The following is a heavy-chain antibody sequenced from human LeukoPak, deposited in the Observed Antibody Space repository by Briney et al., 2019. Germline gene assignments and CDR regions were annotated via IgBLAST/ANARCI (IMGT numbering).Heavy chain of an antibody. CDR1: GYTFTGYY. D-gene: IGHD4-23*01. V-gene: IGHV1-2*02. J-gene: IGHJ4*02. CDR3: ARDYGGNSALDY. CDR2: INPNSGGT. Sequence: GASVKVSCKASGYTFTGYYMHWARQAPGQGLEWMGWINPNSGGTNYAQKFQGRVTMTRDTSISTAYMELSRLRSDDTAVYYCARDYGGNSALDYWGQGTLVTVSP.